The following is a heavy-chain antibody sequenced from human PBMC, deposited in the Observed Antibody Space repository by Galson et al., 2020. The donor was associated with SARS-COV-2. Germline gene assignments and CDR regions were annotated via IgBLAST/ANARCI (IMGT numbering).Heavy chain of an antibody. CDR2: LYWDDDK. CDR1: GLPLSTSGAG. J-gene: IGHJ4*02. Sequence: ESGPTLVKPTQTLTLTCTFSGLPLSTSGAGVGWTRQPPGKALEWLALLYWDDDKRYSPSLKSRPTITKDTPKDQVVLTMTNMDPVDTATYYCAHRDILTGYLDYWGQGTLVTVSS. CDR3: AHRDILTGYLDY. D-gene: IGHD3-9*01. V-gene: IGHV2-5*02.